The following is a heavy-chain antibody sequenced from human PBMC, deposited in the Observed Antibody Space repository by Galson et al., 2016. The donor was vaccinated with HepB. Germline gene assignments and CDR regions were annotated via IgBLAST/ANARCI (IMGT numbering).Heavy chain of an antibody. V-gene: IGHV3-23*01. CDR1: GFTFSNYA. Sequence: SLRLSCALSGFTFSNYAMSWVRQAPGKGLEWVSAISGGGGSTYYADSVKGRFTLSRDNSKNTLYLQMNSLKDEDTAVYYCASARKVFGPFDPWGQGTLVTVSS. CDR3: ASARKVFGPFDP. J-gene: IGHJ5*02. D-gene: IGHD3-3*01. CDR2: ISGGGGST.